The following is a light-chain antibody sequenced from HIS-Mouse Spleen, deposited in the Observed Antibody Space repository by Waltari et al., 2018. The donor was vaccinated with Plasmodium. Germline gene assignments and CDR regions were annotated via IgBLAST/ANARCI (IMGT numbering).Light chain of an antibody. CDR2: DVS. CDR1: SSDVGGYNY. J-gene: IGLJ2*01. Sequence: QSALTQPASVSGSPGQSITISCTGTSSDVGGYNYVSWYQQHPGKAPKLMIYDVSNRPAGVSERVSGSKSGNTASLTISGLQAEDEAEYYGSSYTSSSTLVFGGGTKLTVL. V-gene: IGLV2-14*03. CDR3: SSYTSSSTLV.